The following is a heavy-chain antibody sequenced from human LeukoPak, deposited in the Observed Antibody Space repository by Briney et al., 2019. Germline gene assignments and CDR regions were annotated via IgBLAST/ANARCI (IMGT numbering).Heavy chain of an antibody. D-gene: IGHD6-13*01. CDR3: ARLAYSSSWSHYYYYYMDV. CDR1: GYSISSGYY. J-gene: IGHJ6*03. CDR2: IYHSGST. V-gene: IGHV4-38-2*02. Sequence: PSETLSLTCTVSGYSISSGYYWGWIRQPPGKGLEWIGSIYHSGSTYYNPSLKSRVTISVDTSKNQFSLKLSSVTAAGTAVYYCARLAYSSSWSHYYYYYMDVWGKGTTVTVSS.